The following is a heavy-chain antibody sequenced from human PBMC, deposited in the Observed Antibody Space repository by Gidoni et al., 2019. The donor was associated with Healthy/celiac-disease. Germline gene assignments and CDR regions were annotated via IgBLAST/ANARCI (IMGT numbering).Heavy chain of an antibody. V-gene: IGHV1-46*01. CDR1: GYTFTSYY. CDR3: ARDRGYSSSWTNNWFDP. D-gene: IGHD6-13*01. J-gene: IGHJ5*02. CDR2: INPSGGST. Sequence: QVQLVQSGAEVKKPGASVTVSCKASGYTFTSYYMHWVRQAPGQGLAWMGIINPSGGSTSYAQKFQGRATMTRDTSTSTVYMELSSLRSEDTAVYYCARDRGYSSSWTNNWFDPWGQGTLVTVSS.